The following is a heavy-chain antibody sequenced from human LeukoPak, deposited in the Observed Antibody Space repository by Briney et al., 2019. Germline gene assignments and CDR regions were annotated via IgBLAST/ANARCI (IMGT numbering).Heavy chain of an antibody. D-gene: IGHD2-2*01. Sequence: GGSLRLSCAASGFTFTNYAMNWVRQAPGKGLEWVSVINGNAADTYYADSVKGRFTISRDNSKNTLYLQMNSLRAEGTAVYYCAKRAPGYCSSSSCFGQFDYWGQGILVTVSS. CDR2: INGNAADT. V-gene: IGHV3-23*01. J-gene: IGHJ4*02. CDR3: AKRAPGYCSSSSCFGQFDY. CDR1: GFTFTNYA.